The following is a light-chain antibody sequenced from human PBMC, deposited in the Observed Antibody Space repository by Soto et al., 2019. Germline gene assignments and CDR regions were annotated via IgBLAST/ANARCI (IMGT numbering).Light chain of an antibody. V-gene: IGKV3D-15*01. Sequence: EVVLTQSPATLSVSPLEGAIVXSMASQSLRNLAWYQQKPGQAPRLLIYGASTRATGIPARFSGSGSGTEFTLTISSLQSEDFAVYYCHHYNDWAGRTFGQGTKVDI. CDR3: HHYNDWAGRT. CDR1: QSLRN. CDR2: GAS. J-gene: IGKJ1*01.